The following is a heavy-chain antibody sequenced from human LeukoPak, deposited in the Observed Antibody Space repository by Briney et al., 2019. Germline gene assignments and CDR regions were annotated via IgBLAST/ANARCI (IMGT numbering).Heavy chain of an antibody. CDR1: GFTFSSNA. CDR3: AKNGLRDDYGDYGSWYFDL. J-gene: IGHJ2*01. Sequence: PGGSLRLSCSASGFTFSSNAMSWVRQAPGKGLEWVSYISGSGGSTYYADSVKGRFTISRDNSKNTLYLQMNSLRAEDTAVYYCAKNGLRDDYGDYGSWYFDLWGRGTLVTVSS. V-gene: IGHV3-23*01. D-gene: IGHD4-17*01. CDR2: ISGSGGST.